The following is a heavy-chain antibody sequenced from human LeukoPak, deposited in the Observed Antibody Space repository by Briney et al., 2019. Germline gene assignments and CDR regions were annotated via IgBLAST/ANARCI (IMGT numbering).Heavy chain of an antibody. Sequence: SETLSLTCTVSGGSISSYFWSWIRQPPGKGLEWIGYIYYSGSTNYNPSLKSRVTISVDTSKNQFSLMLSSVNAADTAVYYCARGGSSGYYEDYWGQGTLVTVSS. D-gene: IGHD3-22*01. CDR3: ARGGSSGYYEDY. CDR1: GGSISSYF. CDR2: IYYSGST. V-gene: IGHV4-59*08. J-gene: IGHJ4*02.